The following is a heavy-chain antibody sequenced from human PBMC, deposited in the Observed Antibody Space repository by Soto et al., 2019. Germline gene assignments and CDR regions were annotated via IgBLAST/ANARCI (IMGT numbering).Heavy chain of an antibody. CDR3: AREAGYCSRTSCYRRAFDT. CDR2: INTDGGSS. V-gene: IGHV3-74*03. CDR1: GFTFSGHW. Sequence: EVKLVESGGDLIQPGGSLRLSCAATGFTFSGHWMHWVRQVPGKGLEWVSRINTDGGSSAYADSVKGRFTISRDNAKNTLYLQMNGLRAEDTAVYYCAREAGYCSRTSCYRRAFDTWGQGTTVTVS. J-gene: IGHJ3*02. D-gene: IGHD2-2*01.